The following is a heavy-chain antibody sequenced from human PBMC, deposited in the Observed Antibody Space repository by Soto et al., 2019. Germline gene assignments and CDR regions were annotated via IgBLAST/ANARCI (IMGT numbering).Heavy chain of an antibody. CDR3: SREVQPVVRREYDY. CDR2: ISGSGST. Sequence: EVQLVESGGGLVKPGGSLRLSCAVSGFTFSSCTMNWVRQAPGKGLEWVSSISGSGSTYYADSVKGRFTVASDNAKNSLYLQMSSLRAEDTAVYYCSREVQPVVRREYDYWGQGTLVTVSS. D-gene: IGHD1-1*01. CDR1: GFTFSSCT. J-gene: IGHJ4*02. V-gene: IGHV3-21*01.